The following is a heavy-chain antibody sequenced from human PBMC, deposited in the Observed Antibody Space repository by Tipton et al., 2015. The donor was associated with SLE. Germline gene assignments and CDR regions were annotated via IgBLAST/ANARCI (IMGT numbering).Heavy chain of an antibody. D-gene: IGHD3-3*01. V-gene: IGHV4-39*07. CDR1: GGSISSSSYY. J-gene: IGHJ5*02. Sequence: TLSLTCTVSGGSISSSSYYWGWIRQPPGKGLEWIGSIYYSGSTYYNPSLKSRVTISVDTSKNQFSLKLSSVTAADTAVCYCARIYDFWSGTLNWFDPWGQGTLVTVSS. CDR3: ARIYDFWSGTLNWFDP. CDR2: IYYSGST.